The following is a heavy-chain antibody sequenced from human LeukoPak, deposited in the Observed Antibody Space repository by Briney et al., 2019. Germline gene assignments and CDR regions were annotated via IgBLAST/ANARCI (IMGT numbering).Heavy chain of an antibody. D-gene: IGHD7-27*01. V-gene: IGHV4-39*01. CDR2: IYYSGST. J-gene: IGHJ3*02. CDR3: ARRVRMGYLGGAFDI. Sequence: SETLSLTCTVSGGSISSSSYYWGWIRQPPGKGLEWIGSIYYSGSTYYNPSLKSRVTISVDTSKNQFSLKLSSVTAADTAVYYCARRVRMGYLGGAFDIWGQGTMVTVSS. CDR1: GGSISSSSYY.